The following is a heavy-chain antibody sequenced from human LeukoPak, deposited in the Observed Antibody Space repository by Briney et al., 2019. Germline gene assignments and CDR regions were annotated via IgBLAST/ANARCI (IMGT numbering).Heavy chain of an antibody. D-gene: IGHD3-22*01. Sequence: SSETLSLTCAVSGGSISSGGYSWSWIRQPPGKGLEWIGYIYHSGSTHYNPSLKSRVTISVDRSKNQFSLKLSSVTAADTAVYYCARGSYDSSGLLFDYWGQGTLVTVSS. CDR1: GGSISSGGYS. CDR3: ARGSYDSSGLLFDY. CDR2: IYHSGST. J-gene: IGHJ4*02. V-gene: IGHV4-30-2*01.